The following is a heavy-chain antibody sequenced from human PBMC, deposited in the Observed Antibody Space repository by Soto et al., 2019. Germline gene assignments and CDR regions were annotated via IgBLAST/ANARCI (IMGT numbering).Heavy chain of an antibody. D-gene: IGHD5-18*01. J-gene: IGHJ4*02. V-gene: IGHV3-30*18. Sequence: QVQLVESGGGVVQPGRSLRLSCAASGFTFSSYGMHWVRQAPGKGLEWVAVISCDGSNKYYADSVKGRFTISRDNSKNTLYLQMNSLRAEDTAVYYCAKGSTAMTYFDYWGQGTLATVSS. CDR3: AKGSTAMTYFDY. CDR2: ISCDGSNK. CDR1: GFTFSSYG.